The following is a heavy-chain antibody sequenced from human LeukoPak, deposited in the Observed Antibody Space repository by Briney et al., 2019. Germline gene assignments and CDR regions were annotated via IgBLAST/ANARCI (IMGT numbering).Heavy chain of an antibody. CDR2: ISSSSSYI. Sequence: RPGGSLRLSCAASGFTFSSYSMNWVRQAPGKGLEWVSSISSSSSYIYYADSVKGRFTISRDNAKNSLYLQMNSLRAEDTAVYYCARDLTDPPYYYYYIDVWGKGTTVTISS. V-gene: IGHV3-21*01. CDR3: ARDLTDPPYYYYYIDV. J-gene: IGHJ6*03. CDR1: GFTFSSYS.